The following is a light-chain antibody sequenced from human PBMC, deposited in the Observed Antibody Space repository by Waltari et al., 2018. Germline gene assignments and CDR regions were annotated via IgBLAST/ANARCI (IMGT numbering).Light chain of an antibody. CDR1: QSISSW. V-gene: IGKV1-5*03. J-gene: IGKJ1*01. CDR2: NAS. CDR3: QQYNSYRT. Sequence: DIQMTQSPSTLSAYVGDRVTSTGRASQSISSWLAWYQQKPGEAPKFLIYNASSLESGVPSRFSGSGSGTEFTLTIRSLQPDDFATYYCQQYNSYRTFGQGTKVEIK.